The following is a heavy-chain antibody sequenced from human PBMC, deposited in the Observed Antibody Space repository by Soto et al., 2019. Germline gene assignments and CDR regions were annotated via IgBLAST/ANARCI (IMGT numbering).Heavy chain of an antibody. CDR2: IVPMFGTA. Sequence: QVQLVQSGAEVKKPGSSVNVSCKTSGGTFGNSAVTWVRQAPGQGLEGLGGIVPMFGTANYAQKFQGRVTTTADESPITAYMELNSLKTSDSAVYYCARDGDPQSAFWSGPLGGCRFDPWGQGTLVTVSS. D-gene: IGHD3-3*01. J-gene: IGHJ5*02. V-gene: IGHV1-69*12. CDR3: ARDGDPQSAFWSGPLGGCRFDP. CDR1: GGTFGNSA.